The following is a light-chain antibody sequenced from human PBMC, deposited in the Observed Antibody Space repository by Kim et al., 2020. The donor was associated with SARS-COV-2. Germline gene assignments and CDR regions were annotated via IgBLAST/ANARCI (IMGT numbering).Light chain of an antibody. J-gene: IGLJ3*02. V-gene: IGLV1-51*01. Sequence: QSVLTQPPSVSAAPGHKVTISCSGSRSNIGNNPVSWYQPFPGTAPRLITYDNDKRPSGIPDRFSSSKSGTSATLGITGLRTGDEADYYCATWDSSLSVGVFGGGTKVTVL. CDR3: ATWDSSLSVGV. CDR1: RSNIGNNP. CDR2: DND.